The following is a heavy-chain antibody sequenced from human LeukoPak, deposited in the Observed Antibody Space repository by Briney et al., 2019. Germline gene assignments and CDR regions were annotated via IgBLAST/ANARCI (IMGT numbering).Heavy chain of an antibody. Sequence: GGSLRLSCAASGFTFDDYAMHWVRQAPGKGLAWVSGISWNSGRKGYADSVKGRFTISRDNAKNSLYLQMNSLRAEDTAVYYCAKDRAGSNYYGMDVWGQGTTVTVSS. CDR2: ISWNSGRK. V-gene: IGHV3-9*01. CDR1: GFTFDDYA. D-gene: IGHD6-19*01. CDR3: AKDRAGSNYYGMDV. J-gene: IGHJ6*02.